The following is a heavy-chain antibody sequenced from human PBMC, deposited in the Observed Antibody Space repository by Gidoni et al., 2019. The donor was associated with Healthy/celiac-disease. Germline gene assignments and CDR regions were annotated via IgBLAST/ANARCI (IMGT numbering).Heavy chain of an antibody. CDR1: GGSISSSSYY. D-gene: IGHD3-10*01. CDR2: IYYSGST. Sequence: QLQLQESGPGLVKPSATLSLTCTVSGGSISSSSYYWGWIRQPPGKWLEWIGSIYYSGSTYYNPYLKSRVTISVDTSKNQFSLKRSSVTAADTAVYYCARSEGYYYGSGSPVVIDYWGQGTLVTVSS. J-gene: IGHJ4*02. CDR3: ARSEGYYYGSGSPVVIDY. V-gene: IGHV4-39*01.